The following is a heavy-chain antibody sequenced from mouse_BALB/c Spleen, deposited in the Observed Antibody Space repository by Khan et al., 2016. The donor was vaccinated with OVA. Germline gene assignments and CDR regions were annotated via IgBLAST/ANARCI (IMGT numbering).Heavy chain of an antibody. CDR2: INPTSGYT. CDR1: GYTFTSYW. CDR3: ARDRIDY. V-gene: IGHV1-7*01. Sequence: QVQLQQSGAELAKPGASVKMSCTASGYTFTSYWMHWIKQRPGQGLEWIGYINPTSGYTAYNQKFKDKATLTADKSSSTAYMQLSSLTSDDSAVYYCARDRIDYWGQGTALTVSS. J-gene: IGHJ2*01.